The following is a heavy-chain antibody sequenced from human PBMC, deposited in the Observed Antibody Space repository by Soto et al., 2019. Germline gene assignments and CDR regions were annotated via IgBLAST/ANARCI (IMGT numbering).Heavy chain of an antibody. Sequence: EVQLLESGGGLVQPGGSLRLSCVASGLTFSSYIMSWVRQAPGKGLEWVSTISVGGGSTYYADSVKGRFTVSRDNSKNTLYLQMNSLRVEDTALYYCAKDGFVVVTAINYWGQGTLVTVSS. CDR2: ISVGGGST. V-gene: IGHV3-23*01. D-gene: IGHD2-21*02. CDR1: GLTFSSYI. CDR3: AKDGFVVVTAINY. J-gene: IGHJ4*02.